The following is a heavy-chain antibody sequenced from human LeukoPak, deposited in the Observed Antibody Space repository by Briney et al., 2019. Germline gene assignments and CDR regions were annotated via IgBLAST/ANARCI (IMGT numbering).Heavy chain of an antibody. Sequence: SETLSLTCTVSGGSVTSSTYYRAWIRQPPGKGLEWIGSAPYSGYTYYNPSLKSRVTISVDTSKNQFSLKLSSVTAADTAVYYCGGVVRVSNWFDPWGQGTLVTVSS. V-gene: IGHV4-39*01. CDR1: GGSVTSSTYY. J-gene: IGHJ5*02. CDR3: GGVVRVSNWFDP. D-gene: IGHD3-10*01. CDR2: APYSGYT.